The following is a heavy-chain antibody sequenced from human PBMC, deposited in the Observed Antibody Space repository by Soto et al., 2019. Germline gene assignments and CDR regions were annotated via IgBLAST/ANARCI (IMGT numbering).Heavy chain of an antibody. V-gene: IGHV4-31*03. J-gene: IGHJ6*02. CDR3: ARDRLMATAGTARHYFGLDV. D-gene: IGHD5-18*01. CDR2: IYYSGNT. Sequence: SETLSLTCTVSGGSIRSGGYYWSWVRQNPRKGLEWIGNIYYSGNTYYNPSLKSRLTISVDTSENQFSLNLSSVTAADTAVYYCARDRLMATAGTARHYFGLDVWGQGTTVTVS. CDR1: GGSIRSGGYY.